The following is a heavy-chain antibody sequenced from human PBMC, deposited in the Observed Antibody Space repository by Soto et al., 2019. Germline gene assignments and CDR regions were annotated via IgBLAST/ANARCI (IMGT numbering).Heavy chain of an antibody. CDR2: ISGSGGST. Sequence: EVQLLESGGGLVQPGGSLRLSCAASGFTFSSYAMGWVRQAPGKGLEWVSAISGSGGSTYYADSVKGRFTIARDNSENTLYLQMNSLRAADTAVYYCAKGEGSVWFGEVNACDIWGQGTMVTVSS. CDR3: AKGEGSVWFGEVNACDI. J-gene: IGHJ3*02. V-gene: IGHV3-23*01. CDR1: GFTFSSYA. D-gene: IGHD3-10*01.